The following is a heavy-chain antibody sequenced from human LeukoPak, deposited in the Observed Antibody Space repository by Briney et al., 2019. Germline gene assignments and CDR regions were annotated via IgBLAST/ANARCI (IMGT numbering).Heavy chain of an antibody. Sequence: SETLSLTCAVYGGSFSGYYWSWIRQPPGKGLEWIGEINHSGSTNYNPSLKSRVTISVDTSKNQFSLKLSSVTAADTAVYYCARGGVGATTKTYFDYWGQGTLVTVSS. V-gene: IGHV4-34*01. CDR3: ARGGVGATTKTYFDY. D-gene: IGHD1-26*01. CDR2: INHSGST. CDR1: GGSFSGYY. J-gene: IGHJ4*02.